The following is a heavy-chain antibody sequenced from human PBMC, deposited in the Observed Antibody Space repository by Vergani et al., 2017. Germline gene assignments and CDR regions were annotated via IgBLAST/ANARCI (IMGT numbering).Heavy chain of an antibody. CDR1: GFTFSSYA. Sequence: QVQLVESGGGVVQPGRSLRLSCAASGFTFSSYAMHWVRQAPGKGLEWGAVISYDGSNKYYADSVKGRFTISRDNSKNTLYLQSNSLRAEDTAVYYCAKDGASYYDFWSGYLPTSYYYYYYMDVWGKGTTVTVSS. CDR2: ISYDGSNK. D-gene: IGHD3-3*01. CDR3: AKDGASYYDFWSGYLPTSYYYYYYMDV. J-gene: IGHJ6*03. V-gene: IGHV3-30*01.